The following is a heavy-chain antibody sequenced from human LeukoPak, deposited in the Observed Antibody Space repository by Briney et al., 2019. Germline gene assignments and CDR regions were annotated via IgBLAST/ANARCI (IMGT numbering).Heavy chain of an antibody. Sequence: KPSETLSLTCTVSGGSINSYYWSWIRQPAGKGLEWIGRIYSSGSTNYNPSLKSRVTISVDRSKNQFSLKLSSVTAADTAVYYCARGMFGESRYRNWFDPWGQGTLVTVSS. CDR2: IYSSGST. CDR1: GGSINSYY. J-gene: IGHJ5*02. CDR3: ARGMFGESRYRNWFDP. V-gene: IGHV4-4*07. D-gene: IGHD3-10*02.